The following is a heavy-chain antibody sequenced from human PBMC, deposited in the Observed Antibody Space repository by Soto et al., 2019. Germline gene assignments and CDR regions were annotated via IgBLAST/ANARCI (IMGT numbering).Heavy chain of an antibody. Sequence: QVQLVQSGGGVVQPGRSLRLSCAASGFTLSDFAMHWVRQAPGKGLEWVALISNDGGIEHYGDSVRGRFTISRDNSKHILYLQMTSLRVEDTAVYCCARAGPGMDVWGQGTTVTVSS. CDR1: GFTLSDFA. V-gene: IGHV3-30-3*01. CDR3: ARAGPGMDV. CDR2: ISNDGGIE. J-gene: IGHJ6*02.